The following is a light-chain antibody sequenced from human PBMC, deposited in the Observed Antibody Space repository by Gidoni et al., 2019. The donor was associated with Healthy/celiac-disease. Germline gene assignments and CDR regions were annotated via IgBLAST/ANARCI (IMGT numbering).Light chain of an antibody. CDR1: QSISSW. CDR3: QQYNSYWT. CDR2: DAS. J-gene: IGKJ1*01. Sequence: DIPMTQSPSTLSASVGDRVTITCRASQSISSWLAWYQQEPGKAPKLLIYDASSLESGVPSRFSGSGSGTEFTLTISSLQPDGFATYCCQQYNSYWTFGQGTKVEIK. V-gene: IGKV1-5*01.